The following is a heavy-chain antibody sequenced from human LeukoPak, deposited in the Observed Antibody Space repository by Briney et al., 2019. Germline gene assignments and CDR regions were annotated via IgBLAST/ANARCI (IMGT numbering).Heavy chain of an antibody. V-gene: IGHV4-4*07. CDR3: ARGWYCSGGICQSSTDV. Sequence: SETLSLTCTVSGGSISNYYWSWIRQPARKGLEWIGRITIGGNNDYNPSLKSRVTMSADTSKNQFSLRLSSVTSADTALYYCARGWYCSGGICQSSTDVWGKGTTVTVSS. D-gene: IGHD2-15*01. CDR2: ITIGGNN. CDR1: GGSISNYY. J-gene: IGHJ6*04.